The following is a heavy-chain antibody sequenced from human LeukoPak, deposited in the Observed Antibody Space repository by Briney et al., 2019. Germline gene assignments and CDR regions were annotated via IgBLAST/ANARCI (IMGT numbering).Heavy chain of an antibody. J-gene: IGHJ3*02. CDR1: GGSISSSSYF. V-gene: IGHV4-39*01. CDR2: IHYSGST. CDR3: ARPYYYYDSSGMIPDAFDI. D-gene: IGHD3-22*01. Sequence: PSETLSLTCTVSGGSISSSSYFWGWLRQPPGKGLEWIGSIHYSGSTNDNPSLKSRVTISVDTSKNQFSLELSSVTAADTAVYYCARPYYYYDSSGMIPDAFDIWGQGTMVTVSS.